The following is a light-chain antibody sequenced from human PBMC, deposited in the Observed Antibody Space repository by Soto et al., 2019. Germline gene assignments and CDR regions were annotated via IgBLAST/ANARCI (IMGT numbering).Light chain of an antibody. Sequence: QSALTQAASVSESPGQSISLSCGGTSTDVGSHNYVSWYQQHPGKAPKLIIFEVNHRPSGVSHRFSGYKSGNTASLTISDLQGEDEADYYCSSYTTNSTVVFGGGTKLTVL. J-gene: IGLJ2*01. CDR3: SSYTTNSTVV. CDR2: EVN. V-gene: IGLV2-14*01. CDR1: STDVGSHNY.